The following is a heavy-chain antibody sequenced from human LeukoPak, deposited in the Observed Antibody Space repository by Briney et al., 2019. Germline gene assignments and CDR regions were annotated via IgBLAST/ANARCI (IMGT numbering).Heavy chain of an antibody. Sequence: GGSLRLSCAASGFTFSSYWMSWVRQAPGKGLEWVSVIYSGGSTYYADSVKGRFTISRDNSKNTLYLQMNSLRAEDTAVYYCARWVNYDSSGYYPWGQGTLVTVSS. D-gene: IGHD3-22*01. CDR1: GFTFSSYW. CDR2: IYSGGST. V-gene: IGHV3-53*01. CDR3: ARWVNYDSSGYYP. J-gene: IGHJ5*02.